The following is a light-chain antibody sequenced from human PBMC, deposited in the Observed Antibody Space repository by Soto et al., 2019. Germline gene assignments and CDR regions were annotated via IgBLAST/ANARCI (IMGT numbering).Light chain of an antibody. Sequence: QSVLTQPPSASGTPGQSGTISCSGSSSNIGSKTVNWYQQLPGTAPKLLIYTNNQRPSGVPDRFSGSKSGTSASLAISGLQSEDEADYYCAAWDDSLNGVVFGGGTKLTVL. V-gene: IGLV1-44*01. J-gene: IGLJ2*01. CDR1: SSNIGSKT. CDR2: TNN. CDR3: AAWDDSLNGVV.